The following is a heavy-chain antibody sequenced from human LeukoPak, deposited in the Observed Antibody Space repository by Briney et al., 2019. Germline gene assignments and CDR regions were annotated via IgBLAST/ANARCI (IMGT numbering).Heavy chain of an antibody. CDR3: ARVMYQEVVVNDAFDI. V-gene: IGHV4-34*01. CDR1: GGSFSGYY. Sequence: SETLSLTCAVYGGSFSGYYWSWIRQPPGKGLEWIGEINHSGSTNYNPSLKSRVTISVDTSKNQFSLKLSSVTAADTAVYYCARVMYQEVVVNDAFDIWGQGTMVTVSS. D-gene: IGHD3-22*01. CDR2: INHSGST. J-gene: IGHJ3*02.